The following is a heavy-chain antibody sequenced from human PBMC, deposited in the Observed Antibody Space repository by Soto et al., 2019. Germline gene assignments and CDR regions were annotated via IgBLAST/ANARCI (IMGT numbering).Heavy chain of an antibody. J-gene: IGHJ5*02. CDR2: MNPNSGNT. V-gene: IGHV1-8*01. Sequence: QVQLVQSGAEVKKPGASVKVSCKASGYTFTSDDINWVRQATGHGLEWMGWMNPNSGNTGYAQKFQGRVTMTRNTSTSTAYMELGSLSSEVMAVYYRDSDDLYTGWFEPGVQGTLVTVST. CDR1: GYTFTSDD. CDR3: DSDDLYTGWFEP. D-gene: IGHD1-26*01.